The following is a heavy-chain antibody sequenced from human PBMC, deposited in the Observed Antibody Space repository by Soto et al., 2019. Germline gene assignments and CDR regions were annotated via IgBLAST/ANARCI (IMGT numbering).Heavy chain of an antibody. V-gene: IGHV1-69*13. D-gene: IGHD4-17*01. J-gene: IGHJ5*02. Sequence: ASVKVSCKASGGTFSSYAISWVRQAPGQGLEWMGGIIPIFGTANYAQKFQGRVTITADESTSTAYMELSSLRSEDTAVYYRARDRDYGGNSWLDPWGQGTLVTVSS. CDR3: ARDRDYGGNSWLDP. CDR1: GGTFSSYA. CDR2: IIPIFGTA.